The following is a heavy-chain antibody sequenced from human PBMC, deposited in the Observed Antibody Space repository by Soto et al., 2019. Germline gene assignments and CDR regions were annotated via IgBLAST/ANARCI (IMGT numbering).Heavy chain of an antibody. Sequence: AAVKVSCKASGYTFTSYYMHWVRQAPGQGLEWMGIINPSGGSTSYAQKFQGRVTMTRDTSTSTVYMELSSLRSEDTAVYYCARDTYYYDSSGYSGQTLDAFDIWGQGTMVTVSS. CDR3: ARDTYYYDSSGYSGQTLDAFDI. CDR1: GYTFTSYY. V-gene: IGHV1-46*01. D-gene: IGHD3-22*01. J-gene: IGHJ3*02. CDR2: INPSGGST.